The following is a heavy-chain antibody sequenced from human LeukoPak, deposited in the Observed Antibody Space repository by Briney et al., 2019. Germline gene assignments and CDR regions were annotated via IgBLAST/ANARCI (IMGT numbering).Heavy chain of an antibody. CDR2: IYYSGST. CDR1: GGSISSGDYY. CDR3: AREGLWSGYQLAENWFDP. Sequence: PSQTLSLTCTVSGGSISSGDYYWSWFRQPPGKGLEWIGYIYYSGSTYYNPSLKSRVTISVDTSKNQFSLKLSSVTAADTAVYYCAREGLWSGYQLAENWFDPWGQGTLVTVSS. V-gene: IGHV4-30-4*08. J-gene: IGHJ5*02. D-gene: IGHD3-3*01.